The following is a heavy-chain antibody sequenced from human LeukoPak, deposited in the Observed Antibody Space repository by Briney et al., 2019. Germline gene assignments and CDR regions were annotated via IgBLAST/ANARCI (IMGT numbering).Heavy chain of an antibody. J-gene: IGHJ4*02. CDR2: INHSGST. D-gene: IGHD3-3*01. CDR3: AFSFDFWSGYYFD. CDR1: GGSFSGYY. V-gene: IGHV4-34*01. Sequence: SETLSLTCAVYGGSFSGYYWNWIRQPPGKGLEWIGEINHSGSTNYNPSLKSRVTISVDTSKNQFSLKLSSVTAADTAVYYCAFSFDFWSGYYFDWGQGTLVTVSS.